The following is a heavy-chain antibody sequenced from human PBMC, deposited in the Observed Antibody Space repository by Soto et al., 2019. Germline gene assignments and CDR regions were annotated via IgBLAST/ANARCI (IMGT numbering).Heavy chain of an antibody. CDR3: ARDRGYCSSTSCYTDYYYGMDV. CDR1: GGTFSSYA. J-gene: IGHJ6*02. D-gene: IGHD2-2*02. V-gene: IGHV1-69*13. Sequence: SVKVSCKASGGTFSSYAISWVRQAPGQGLEWMRGIIPIFGTANYAQKFQGRVTITADESTSTAYMELSSLRSEDTAVYYCARDRGYCSSTSCYTDYYYGMDVWGQGTTVTVS. CDR2: IIPIFGTA.